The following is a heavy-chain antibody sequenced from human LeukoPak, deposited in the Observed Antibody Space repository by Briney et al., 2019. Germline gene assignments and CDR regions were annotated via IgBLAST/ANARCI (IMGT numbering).Heavy chain of an antibody. CDR1: GFTFSTYA. D-gene: IGHD1-26*01. CDR3: AKREAAIGVIDY. Sequence: GESLRLSCAASGFTFSTYAMGWVRQAPGKGLEWVSVIGGSGANTYYADAVKGRFTMSRDNSKNTLYLQMNGLRVEDTAVYYCAKREAAIGVIDYWGQGTLVTVSS. CDR2: IGGSGANT. J-gene: IGHJ4*02. V-gene: IGHV3-23*01.